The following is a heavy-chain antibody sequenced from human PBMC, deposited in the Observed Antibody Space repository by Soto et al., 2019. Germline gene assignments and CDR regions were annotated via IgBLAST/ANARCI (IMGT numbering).Heavy chain of an antibody. V-gene: IGHV1-69*01. CDR1: GGTFSSYT. CDR3: ARGYYSGSNPSSFDY. D-gene: IGHD1-26*01. Sequence: QLQLVQSGAEVSEPGSSVKVSCKASGGTFSSYTVIWVRQAPGQGLEWMGGITPTLNIAKYAEKFQGRVTMTADESTSTVNMHLSSLRSEDTAVYFCARGYYSGSNPSSFDYWGQGTLVAVSS. J-gene: IGHJ4*02. CDR2: ITPTLNIA.